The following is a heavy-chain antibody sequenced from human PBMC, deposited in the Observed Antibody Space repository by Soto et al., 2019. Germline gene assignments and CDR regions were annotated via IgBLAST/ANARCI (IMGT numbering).Heavy chain of an antibody. D-gene: IGHD2-2*01. V-gene: IGHV4-59*12. Sequence: PSETLPLTCTVSCGSISSDYWSWIRQPPGKGLEWIGYIYYSGSTNYNPSLKSRVTISVDTSKNQFSLKLSSVTAADTAVYYCARALGVVVPYFDYWGQGTLVTVSS. CDR1: CGSISSDY. CDR3: ARALGVVVPYFDY. J-gene: IGHJ4*02. CDR2: IYYSGST.